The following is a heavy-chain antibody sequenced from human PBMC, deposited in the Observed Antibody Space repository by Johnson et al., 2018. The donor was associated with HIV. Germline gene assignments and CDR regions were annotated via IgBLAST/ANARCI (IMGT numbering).Heavy chain of an antibody. Sequence: QVQLVESGGGLVQPGGSLRLSCAASGFTFSSYGMHWVRQAPGKGLEWVAVIWYDGSIKYYADSVKGRFTISRDNAKNSLYLQMNSLRAEDTTVYYCARVSVPDAFDIWGQGTMVTVSS. J-gene: IGHJ3*02. CDR1: GFTFSSYG. V-gene: IGHV3-33*01. CDR3: ARVSVPDAFDI. D-gene: IGHD6-19*01. CDR2: IWYDGSIK.